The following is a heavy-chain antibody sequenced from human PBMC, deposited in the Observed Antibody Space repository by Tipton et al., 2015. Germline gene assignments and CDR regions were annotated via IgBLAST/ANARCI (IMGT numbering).Heavy chain of an antibody. D-gene: IGHD6-6*01. J-gene: IGHJ5*02. Sequence: QLVQSGAEVKKPGASVKVSCKASGYTFPNYYIHWVRQAPGQGLAWMGDINPTDGSTNSAQKFQGRVTMTRDTSTSTVYMELSSLRSEDTAVYYCARSLPLTAVRQYNWFDPWGQGTLVTVT. CDR2: INPTDGST. CDR1: GYTFPNYY. V-gene: IGHV1-46*01. CDR3: ARSLPLTAVRQYNWFDP.